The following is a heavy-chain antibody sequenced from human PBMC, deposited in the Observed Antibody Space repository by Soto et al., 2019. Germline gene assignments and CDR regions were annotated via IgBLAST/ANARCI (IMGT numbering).Heavy chain of an antibody. CDR1: GDIFSGYS. CDR3: ARDLGSGYDPGDY. CDR2: ILPIFVTT. D-gene: IGHD5-12*01. J-gene: IGHJ4*02. V-gene: IGHV1-69*14. Sequence: QVQLVQSGAEVKKPGSSVKVSCKTSGDIFSGYSISWVRQAPGQGLEWMGGILPIFVTTNYAQRFHGRVTITADKSTSTVYMELYSLKSEDTAVYYCARDLGSGYDPGDYWGQGTLVTVSS.